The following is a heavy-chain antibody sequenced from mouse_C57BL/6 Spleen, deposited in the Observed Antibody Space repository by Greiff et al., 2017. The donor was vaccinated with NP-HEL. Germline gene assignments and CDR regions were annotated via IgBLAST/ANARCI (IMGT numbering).Heavy chain of an antibody. D-gene: IGHD1-1*01. V-gene: IGHV1-7*01. CDR3: ARSAIYYYGEGYFDY. CDR2: INPSSGYT. J-gene: IGHJ2*01. Sequence: VQLQQSGAELAKPGASVKLSCKASGYTFTSYWMHWVKQRPGQGLEWIGYINPSSGYTKYNQKFKDKATLTADKSSRTAYMQLSSLTYEDSAVYYCARSAIYYYGEGYFDYWGQGTTLTVSS. CDR1: GYTFTSYW.